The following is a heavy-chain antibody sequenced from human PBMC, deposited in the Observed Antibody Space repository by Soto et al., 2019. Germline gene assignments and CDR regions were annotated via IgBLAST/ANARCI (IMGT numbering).Heavy chain of an antibody. CDR3: ARDGGYCTNGVCYGAMVNLYYYYGMDV. D-gene: IGHD2-8*01. V-gene: IGHV1-18*01. CDR1: GYTFTSYG. J-gene: IGHJ6*02. Sequence: QVQLVQSGAEVKKPGASVKVSCKASGYTFTSYGISWVRQAPGQGLEWMGWISAYNGNTNYAQKLQGRVTMTTDTSTSTAYMELRSLRSDDTAVYYCARDGGYCTNGVCYGAMVNLYYYYGMDVWGQGTTVTVSS. CDR2: ISAYNGNT.